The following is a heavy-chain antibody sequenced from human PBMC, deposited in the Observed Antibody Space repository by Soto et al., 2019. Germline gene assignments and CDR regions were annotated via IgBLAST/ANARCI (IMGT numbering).Heavy chain of an antibody. CDR3: ARAGTGSYLNAFDV. CDR1: GGTFSNYA. J-gene: IGHJ3*01. V-gene: IGHV1-69*01. D-gene: IGHD1-26*01. Sequence: QVQLVQSGAEVEKPGSSVKVSCKASGGTFSNYALSWVRQAPGQGLEWMGGIIPVFGPAHYAQKFQGRVTITADESTSTAYVELSSLRSEDTAVYYCARAGTGSYLNAFDVWGHGTMVTVSS. CDR2: IIPVFGPA.